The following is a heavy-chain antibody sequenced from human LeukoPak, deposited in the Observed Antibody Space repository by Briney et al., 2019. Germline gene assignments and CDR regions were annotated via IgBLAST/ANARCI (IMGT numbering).Heavy chain of an antibody. J-gene: IGHJ3*02. V-gene: IGHV3-66*01. CDR2: FYSGGTK. D-gene: IGHD3-10*01. CDR1: GFTVSSNY. CDR3: ARGPYGSSGTPDAFDI. Sequence: GGSLRLSCAASGFTVSSNYMSWVRQAPGKGLEWVSVFYSGGTKQYADSVKGRFTISRDNSKNTLYLQMNSLRAEDTAVYYCARGPYGSSGTPDAFDIWGQGTMVTVSS.